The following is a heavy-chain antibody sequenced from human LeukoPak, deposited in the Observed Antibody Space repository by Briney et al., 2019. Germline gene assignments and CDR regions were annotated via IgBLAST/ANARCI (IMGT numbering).Heavy chain of an antibody. CDR2: INSNGGST. CDR3: ARGPQAGSSGWSSQDY. J-gene: IGHJ4*02. V-gene: IGHV3-64*01. CDR1: GFTFSSYA. Sequence: GGSLRLSCAASGFTFSSYAMHWVRQAPGKGLECVSTINSNGGSTYYPNSVKGRFTISRDNSKNTLYLQMGSLRAEDMAVYYCARGPQAGSSGWSSQDYWGQGTLVTVSS. D-gene: IGHD6-19*01.